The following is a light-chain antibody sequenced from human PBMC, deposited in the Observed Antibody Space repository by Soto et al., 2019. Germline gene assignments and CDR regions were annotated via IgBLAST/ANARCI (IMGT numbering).Light chain of an antibody. V-gene: IGLV3-9*01. CDR1: NIGNKN. CDR2: RDY. J-gene: IGLJ2*01. Sequence: SYELNQPLSVSVALGQTATITCGGNNIGNKNVHGYQQKPGQAPVLVIYRDYNRPSGIPERFSGSNSGNTANLTISRAQAGDEADFYCQVWDYSTVLFGGGTKLTVL. CDR3: QVWDYSTVL.